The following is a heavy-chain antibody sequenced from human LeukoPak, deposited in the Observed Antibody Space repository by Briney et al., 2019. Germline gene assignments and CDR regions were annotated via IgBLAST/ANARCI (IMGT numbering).Heavy chain of an antibody. CDR3: ASLGDPRDGYPNRIDY. CDR2: IIPIFGTA. J-gene: IGHJ4*02. CDR1: GGTFSNYA. V-gene: IGHV1-69*13. D-gene: IGHD5-24*01. Sequence: AASVKVSCRASGGTFSNYAISWVRQAPGQGLEWMGGIIPIFGTANYAQKFQGRVTITADESTSTAYMELSSLRSEDTAVYYCASLGDPRDGYPNRIDYWGQGTLVTVSS.